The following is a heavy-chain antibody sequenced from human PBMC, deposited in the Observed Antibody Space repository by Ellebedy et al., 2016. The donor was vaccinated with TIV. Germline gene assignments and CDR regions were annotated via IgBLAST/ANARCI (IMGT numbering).Heavy chain of an antibody. CDR1: GYSFANYW. V-gene: IGHV5-10-1*01. D-gene: IGHD3-16*01. J-gene: IGHJ2*01. CDR3: ARHSWRSDWFFDL. Sequence: GESLKISXKASGYSFANYWIAWVRQMPGKVLEWMGRVDTSDSYNNYSQSFQGHVTISADKSTNTAYLQWSSLKSSDTAMYYCARHSWRSDWFFDLWGRGTLATVSS. CDR2: VDTSDSYN.